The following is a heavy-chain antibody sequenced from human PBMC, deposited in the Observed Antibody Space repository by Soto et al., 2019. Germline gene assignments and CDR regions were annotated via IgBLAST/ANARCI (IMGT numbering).Heavy chain of an antibody. D-gene: IGHD5-18*01. CDR2: ISVGSTTI. V-gene: IGHV3-48*02. CDR1: GFTFSSYS. Sequence: GGSLRLSCVASGFTFSSYSMNWVRQAPGKGLEWVSYISVGSTTIYYADSVEGRFTISRDNAKNSVYLQMNSLRDEDTAVYYCTRVIAMDLLLHTAPGYWGQGTLVTVSS. CDR3: TRVIAMDLLLHTAPGY. J-gene: IGHJ4*02.